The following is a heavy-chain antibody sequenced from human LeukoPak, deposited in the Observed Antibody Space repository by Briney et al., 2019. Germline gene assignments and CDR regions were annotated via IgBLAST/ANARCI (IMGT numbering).Heavy chain of an antibody. Sequence: SVKVSCQASRGTFSSYSISLVRQAPGQGLEWMGGIIPIFGAGNYAQKFQGSVTNTADESTSTAYMELSSLRSEDTAGYYCARDQPVRSIVVVPAAMGDDYYYGMDVWGKGTTVTVSS. D-gene: IGHD2-2*01. CDR1: RGTFSSYS. V-gene: IGHV1-69*13. CDR3: ARDQPVRSIVVVPAAMGDDYYYGMDV. J-gene: IGHJ6*04. CDR2: IIPIFGAG.